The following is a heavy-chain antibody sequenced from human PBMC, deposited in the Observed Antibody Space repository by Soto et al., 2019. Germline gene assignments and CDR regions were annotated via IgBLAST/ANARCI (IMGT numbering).Heavy chain of an antibody. CDR2: INHSGST. V-gene: IGHV4-34*01. D-gene: IGHD6-13*01. Sequence: QVQLQQWGAGLLKPSETLSLTCAVYGGSFSGYYWSWIRQPPGKGLEWIGEINHSGSTNYNPSLKSRFTISVDTSKNQFSLKLSSVTAADTAVYYCASSSSWYRIYYYYGMDVWGQGTTVTVSS. CDR1: GGSFSGYY. CDR3: ASSSSWYRIYYYYGMDV. J-gene: IGHJ6*02.